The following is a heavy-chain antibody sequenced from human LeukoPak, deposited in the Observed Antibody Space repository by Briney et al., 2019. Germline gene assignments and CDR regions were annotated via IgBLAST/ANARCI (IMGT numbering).Heavy chain of an antibody. Sequence: ASVKVSCKASGYTFTGYYMHWVRQAPGQGLEWMGWINPNSGGTNYAQKFQGRVTMTRDTSISTAYMELSRLRSDDTAVYYCARLATGLLWFGEPSLGGPWGQGTLVTVSS. J-gene: IGHJ5*02. D-gene: IGHD3-10*01. CDR2: INPNSGGT. CDR1: GYTFTGYY. CDR3: ARLATGLLWFGEPSLGGP. V-gene: IGHV1-2*02.